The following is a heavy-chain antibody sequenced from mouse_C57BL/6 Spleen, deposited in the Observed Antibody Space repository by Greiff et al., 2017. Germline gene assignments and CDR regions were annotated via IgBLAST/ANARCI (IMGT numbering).Heavy chain of an antibody. J-gene: IGHJ4*01. CDR3: AKVLLLGDAMDY. CDR1: GFSLTSYG. D-gene: IGHD3-1*01. V-gene: IGHV2-3*01. CDR2: IWGDGST. Sequence: VQLKESGPGLVAPSQSLSITCTVSGFSLTSYGVSWVRQPPGKGLEWLGVIWGDGSTNYHSALISRLSISKDNSKSQVFLKLNSLLTDDTATYYCAKVLLLGDAMDYWGQGTSVTVSS.